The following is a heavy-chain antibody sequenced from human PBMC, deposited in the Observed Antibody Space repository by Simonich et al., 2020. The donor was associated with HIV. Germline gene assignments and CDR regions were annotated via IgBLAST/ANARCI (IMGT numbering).Heavy chain of an antibody. V-gene: IGHV4-34*01. Sequence: QVQLQQWGAGLLKPSETLSLTCAVYGGSFSGYYWSWIRQPPGKGLEWIGEINHSGITNYKSSLNSRATISVDKSKNQFSLKLSSVTAADTAIYYCARRDRELILYFDYWGQGKLVTVSS. CDR2: INHSGIT. J-gene: IGHJ4*02. CDR3: ARRDRELILYFDY. CDR1: GGSFSGYY. D-gene: IGHD3-3*01.